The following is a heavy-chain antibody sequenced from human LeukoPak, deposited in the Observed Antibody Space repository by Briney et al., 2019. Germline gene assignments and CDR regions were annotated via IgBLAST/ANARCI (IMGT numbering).Heavy chain of an antibody. D-gene: IGHD6-19*01. Sequence: SETLSLTCTVSGGSISSSSYYWGWIRQPPGKGLEWIGRIYYSGSTYYNPSLKSRVTISVDTSKNQFFLKLSSVTAADTAVYYCARVLGAGYSSGWYPKYFDYWGQGTLVTVSS. J-gene: IGHJ4*02. CDR3: ARVLGAGYSSGWYPKYFDY. CDR2: IYYSGST. CDR1: GGSISSSSYY. V-gene: IGHV4-39*07.